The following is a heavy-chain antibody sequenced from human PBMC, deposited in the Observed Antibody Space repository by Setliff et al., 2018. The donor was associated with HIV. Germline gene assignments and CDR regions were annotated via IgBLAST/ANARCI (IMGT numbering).Heavy chain of an antibody. CDR3: ARDWYEAGGPFDY. V-gene: IGHV3-30*01. Sequence: SLRLSCAASGFAFSNYAMHWVRQAPGKGLEWVAVISYDGNNKYYADSVKGRFTISRDNSKNTQYLQMNSLRPEDTAVYYCARDWYEAGGPFDYWGQ. CDR1: GFAFSNYA. CDR2: ISYDGNNK. D-gene: IGHD3-16*01. J-gene: IGHJ4*02.